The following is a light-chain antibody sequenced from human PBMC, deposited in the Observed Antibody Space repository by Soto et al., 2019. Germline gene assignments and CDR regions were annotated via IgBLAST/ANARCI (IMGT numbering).Light chain of an antibody. CDR1: SSDVGGYNY. Sequence: QSVLTQPPSASGSPGQSVTISCTGTSSDVGGYNYVSWFQQHPGKAPKLIIHEVNQRPSGVPDRLSGSKSGNTASLTVSGLQAEDEGTYYCSSYGGYNNVVFGTGTKVTV. CDR3: SSYGGYNNVV. V-gene: IGLV2-8*01. CDR2: EVN. J-gene: IGLJ1*01.